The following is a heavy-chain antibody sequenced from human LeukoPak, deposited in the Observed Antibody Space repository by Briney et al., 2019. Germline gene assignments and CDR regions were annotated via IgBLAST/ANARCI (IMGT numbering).Heavy chain of an antibody. CDR2: INHSGIT. V-gene: IGHV4-34*01. D-gene: IGHD6-13*01. CDR1: GGSFSGYY. J-gene: IGHJ3*02. Sequence: SETLSLTCAVYGGSFSGYYWSWIRQPPGKGLEWIGEINHSGITNYNPSLKSRVTMSVDTSKNQFSLKLSSVTAADTAVYYCARHPGLAAAGTYAFDIWGQGTMVTVSS. CDR3: ARHPGLAAAGTYAFDI.